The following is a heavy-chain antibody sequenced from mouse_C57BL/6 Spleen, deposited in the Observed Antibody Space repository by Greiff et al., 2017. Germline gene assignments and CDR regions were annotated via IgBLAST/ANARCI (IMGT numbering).Heavy chain of an antibody. J-gene: IGHJ4*01. CDR3: ARVRGNYEDAMDY. CDR2: ISTYYGDA. V-gene: IGHV1-67*01. D-gene: IGHD2-1*01. Sequence: QVQLKQSGPELVRPGVSVTISCKGSGYTFTDYAMHWVKQSHAKSLEWIGVISTYYGDASYNQKFKDKATMTVEKSSSTAYMELARLTSEDSAVYYCARVRGNYEDAMDYWGQGTSVTVSS. CDR1: GYTFTDYA.